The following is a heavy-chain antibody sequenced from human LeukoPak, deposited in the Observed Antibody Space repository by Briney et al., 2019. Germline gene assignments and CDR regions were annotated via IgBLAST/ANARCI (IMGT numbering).Heavy chain of an antibody. D-gene: IGHD5-12*01. V-gene: IGHV3-30*02. CDR1: GFSLSSFG. Sequence: GGSLRLACAASGFSLSSFGTHWVRQAPGKGLAWVAFLGHEGTNKYYADSVKGRFTISRDDSKNTLFLQMNSLRAEDTAVYYCARGGNMAPVASRGPYDFWGQGTLVTVSS. CDR2: LGHEGTNK. J-gene: IGHJ4*02. CDR3: ARGGNMAPVASRGPYDF.